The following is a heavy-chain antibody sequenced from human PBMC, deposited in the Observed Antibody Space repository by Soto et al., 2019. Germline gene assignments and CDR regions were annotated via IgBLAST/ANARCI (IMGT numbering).Heavy chain of an antibody. D-gene: IGHD6-6*01. CDR1: GASISSDGYY. J-gene: IGHJ6*02. Sequence: SETLSFTCTVSGASISSDGYYWGWIRQPPGKGPEWIGSIYYSGSTNYNPSLKSRVSISVDTSKNQFSLKLSSMTAADTAVYYCARSVARSIAAKGVWGQGTTVNVSS. CDR3: ARSVARSIAAKGV. CDR2: IYYSGST. V-gene: IGHV4-39*01.